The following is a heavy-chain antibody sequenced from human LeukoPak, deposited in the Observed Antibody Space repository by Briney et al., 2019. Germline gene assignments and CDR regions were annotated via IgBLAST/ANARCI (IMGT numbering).Heavy chain of an antibody. J-gene: IGHJ4*02. CDR3: AKGHYYDTSGPETN. CDR2: ISGSGGST. V-gene: IGHV3-23*01. D-gene: IGHD3-22*01. Sequence: PGGSLRLSCAVSGFTFSIYAMSWVRQAPGKGLEWVSGISGSGGSTYYADSVKGRFTISRDNSKNTLYLQMNSLRAEDTAVYYCAKGHYYDTSGPETNWGQGTLVTVSS. CDR1: GFTFSIYA.